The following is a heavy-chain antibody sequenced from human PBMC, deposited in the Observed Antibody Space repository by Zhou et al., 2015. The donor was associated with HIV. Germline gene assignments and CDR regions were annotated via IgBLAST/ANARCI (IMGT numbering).Heavy chain of an antibody. J-gene: IGHJ6*03. Sequence: EVQLVESGGGLVKPGGSLRLSCAASGFTFSNAWMSWVRQAPGKGLEWVGRIKSKTDGGTTEYAAPVKGRFTISRDDSKNTLYLQMNSLKTEDTAVYYCTTETNNYYGSDQEGYYHYYMDVWGQRDHGHRLL. CDR1: GFTFSNAW. D-gene: IGHD3-10*01. CDR3: TTETNNYYGSDQEGYYHYYMDV. V-gene: IGHV3-15*01. CDR2: IKSKTDGGTT.